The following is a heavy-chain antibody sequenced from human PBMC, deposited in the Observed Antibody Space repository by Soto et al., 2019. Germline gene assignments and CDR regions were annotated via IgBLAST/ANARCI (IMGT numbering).Heavy chain of an antibody. CDR2: ISSGGSNI. CDR3: VRQGGYDKFDY. Sequence: PGGSLRLSCAAAGFTFSSYEMHWVRQAPGKGLEWLSYISSGGSNIDYEDSVKGRFTASRDNAKNSLYLQMNSLRAEDTAVYYCVRQGGYDKFDYWGQGTLVTVSS. J-gene: IGHJ4*02. D-gene: IGHD5-12*01. V-gene: IGHV3-48*03. CDR1: GFTFSSYE.